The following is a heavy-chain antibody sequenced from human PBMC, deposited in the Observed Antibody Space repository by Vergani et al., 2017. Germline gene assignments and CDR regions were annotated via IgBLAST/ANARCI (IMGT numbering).Heavy chain of an antibody. V-gene: IGHV3-53*01. D-gene: IGHD4-17*01. Sequence: VQLVESGGGLVKPGGSLRLSCAASGFTVSSNYMSWVRQAPGKGLEWVSVIYSGGSTYYADSVKGRFTISRDNSKNTLYLQMNSLRAEDTAVYYCARTAVTTPYWYFDLWGRGTLVTVSS. CDR2: IYSGGST. J-gene: IGHJ2*01. CDR3: ARTAVTTPYWYFDL. CDR1: GFTVSSNY.